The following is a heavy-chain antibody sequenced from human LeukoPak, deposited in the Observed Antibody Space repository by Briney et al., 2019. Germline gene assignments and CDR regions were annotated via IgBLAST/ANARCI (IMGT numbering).Heavy chain of an antibody. V-gene: IGHV3-21*01. CDR2: ISSSSSYI. CDR3: ARIYCSSTSCYDGFDY. J-gene: IGHJ4*02. Sequence: GGSLRLSCAASGFTFSSYSMNWVRQAPGKGLEWVSSISSSSSYIYYADSVKGRFTISRDNAKNSLYLQMNSLRAEDTAVYYCARIYCSSTSCYDGFDYWGQGTLVTVSS. D-gene: IGHD2-2*01. CDR1: GFTFSSYS.